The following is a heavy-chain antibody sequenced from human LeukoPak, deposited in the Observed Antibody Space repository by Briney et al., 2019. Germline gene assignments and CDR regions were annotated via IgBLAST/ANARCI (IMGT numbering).Heavy chain of an antibody. CDR2: IYSGGYT. CDR3: ARGRPAHYFDS. Sequence: GGSLGLSCAASGFTVSSTYLTWVRQAPGKGLEWLSVIYSGGYTYYADSVKGRFFISRDISENMVYLRMNSLSVEDTAVYFCARGRPAHYFDSWGPGTLVTVS. V-gene: IGHV3-66*01. J-gene: IGHJ4*02. CDR1: GFTVSSTY. D-gene: IGHD6-6*01.